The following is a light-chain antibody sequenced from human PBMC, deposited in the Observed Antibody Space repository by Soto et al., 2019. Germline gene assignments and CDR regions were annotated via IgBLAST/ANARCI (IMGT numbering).Light chain of an antibody. J-gene: IGKJ4*01. CDR1: EDLDTK. Sequence: IVMTQSPATLTVSPGERATVSCRASEDLDTKLAWYQQAPGQAPRLLIYDSSIRAAAVPARFSGSGSGTDFTLTISSRQSEDLAVYYCQQYRGWPLSFGGGTKVEIK. V-gene: IGKV3-15*01. CDR2: DSS. CDR3: QQYRGWPLS.